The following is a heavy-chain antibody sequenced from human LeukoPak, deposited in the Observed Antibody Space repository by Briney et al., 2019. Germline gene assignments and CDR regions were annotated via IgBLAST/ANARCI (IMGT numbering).Heavy chain of an antibody. CDR1: GGSFSCYQ. V-gene: IGHV4-34*01. CDR3: ASGLMRRVAPRIMIIRGVRLDP. Sequence: SSETLTLTCAVYGGSFSCYQWSWIRQSPQKGLEGIGEVHPSGATNFNPSLSSRVNMSVDTSKNQFSLKLGSVSAADTGLYYCASGLMRRVAPRIMIIRGVRLDPWGQGTLVTVSS. J-gene: IGHJ5*02. CDR2: VHPSGAT. D-gene: IGHD3-10*01.